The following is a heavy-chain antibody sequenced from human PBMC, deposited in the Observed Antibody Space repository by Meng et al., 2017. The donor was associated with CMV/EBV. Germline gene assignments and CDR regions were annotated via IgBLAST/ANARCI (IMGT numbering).Heavy chain of an antibody. CDR3: ARSQEVVRVLSPWFDY. D-gene: IGHD3-22*01. J-gene: IGHJ4*02. CDR1: AGSISSSSDN. CDR2: IYYSGST. Sequence: HEPSSEYVMPLGPLSLAAPASAGSISSSSDNWGRTPQPPGKGLEWIGSIYYSGSTYYNPSLTSRVTISLDTSKNQFSLKLSSLTAADTAVYYCARSQEVVRVLSPWFDYWGQGTLVTVSS. V-gene: IGHV4-39*07.